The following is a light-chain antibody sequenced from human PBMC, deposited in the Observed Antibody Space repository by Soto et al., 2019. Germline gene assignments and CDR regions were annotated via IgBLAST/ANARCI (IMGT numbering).Light chain of an antibody. CDR3: GTWDSSLSAVV. J-gene: IGLJ2*01. Sequence: QSVLTQPPSVSAAPGQKVPTSCSGSSSNIGNNYVSWYQQPPGTAPKLLIYDNNKRPSGIPDRFSGSKSGTSATLGITGLQTGDEADYYCGTWDSSLSAVVFGGGTKLTVL. CDR1: SSNIGNNY. V-gene: IGLV1-51*01. CDR2: DNN.